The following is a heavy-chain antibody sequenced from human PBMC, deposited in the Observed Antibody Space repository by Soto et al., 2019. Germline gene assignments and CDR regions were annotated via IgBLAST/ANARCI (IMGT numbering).Heavy chain of an antibody. CDR1: GGTFSSYA. CDR3: ARDGDGYNQKFDY. Sequence: ASVKVSCKASGGTFSSYAISWVRQAPGQGLEWMGGIIPIFGTANYAQKFQGRVTITADESTSTAYMELSSLRSEDTAVYYCARDGDGYNQKFDYWGQGPLVTVSS. V-gene: IGHV1-69*13. J-gene: IGHJ4*02. CDR2: IIPIFGTA. D-gene: IGHD5-12*01.